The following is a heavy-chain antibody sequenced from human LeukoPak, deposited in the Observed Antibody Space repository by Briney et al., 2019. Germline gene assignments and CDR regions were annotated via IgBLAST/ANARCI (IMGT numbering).Heavy chain of an antibody. Sequence: KSSETLSLTCTVSGGSISSYYWSWIRQPPGKGLEWLGYIYYSGSTNYNPSLKSRVTISVDTSKKQFSLKLSSVTAADTAVYYWGRGADTMVRGIGHSFDIWGQGTMVTVSS. J-gene: IGHJ3*02. D-gene: IGHD3-10*01. CDR2: IYYSGST. V-gene: IGHV4-59*01. CDR1: GGSISSYY. CDR3: GRGADTMVRGIGHSFDI.